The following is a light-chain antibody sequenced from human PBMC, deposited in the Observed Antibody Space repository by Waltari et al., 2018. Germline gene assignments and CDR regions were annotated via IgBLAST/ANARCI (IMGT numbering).Light chain of an antibody. CDR3: AAWDDSLSGHVV. Sequence: QSVLTQPPSASGTPGQRVIISFSGSSSNIGSNYVYWYQQVPGTAPKLLIYKNNQRPSGVPDRFSGSKSGTSASLAISGLRSEDEADYYCAAWDDSLSGHVVFGGGTK. CDR1: SSNIGSNY. V-gene: IGLV1-47*01. CDR2: KNN. J-gene: IGLJ2*01.